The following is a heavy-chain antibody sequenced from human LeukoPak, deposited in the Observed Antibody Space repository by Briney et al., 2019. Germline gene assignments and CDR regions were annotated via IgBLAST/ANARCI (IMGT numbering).Heavy chain of an antibody. D-gene: IGHD3-22*01. CDR3: ARVEDSSGYYYGRGIHYYYYYMDV. CDR1: GGTFSSYT. J-gene: IGHJ6*03. CDR2: IIPILGIA. Sequence: GASVKVSCKASGGTFSSYTISWVRQAPGQGLEWMGRIIPILGIANYAQKFQGRVTITADKSTSTAYMELSSLRSEDTAVYYCARVEDSSGYYYGRGIHYYYYYMDVWGKGTTVTVSS. V-gene: IGHV1-69*02.